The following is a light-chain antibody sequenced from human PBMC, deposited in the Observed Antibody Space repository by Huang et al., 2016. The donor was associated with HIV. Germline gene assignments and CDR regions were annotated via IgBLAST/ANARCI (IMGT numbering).Light chain of an antibody. Sequence: EIVLTQTPATLSLSPGEGVTLPCGASQSVTGNHLAWYQKKPGLAPRLLIYDASSRATGIPDRFSGSGSGTDFTLSISRLEPEDFAVYYCQQYGSTPLTFGGGTKVEIK. CDR2: DAS. V-gene: IGKV3D-20*01. CDR3: QQYGSTPLT. J-gene: IGKJ4*01. CDR1: QSVTGNH.